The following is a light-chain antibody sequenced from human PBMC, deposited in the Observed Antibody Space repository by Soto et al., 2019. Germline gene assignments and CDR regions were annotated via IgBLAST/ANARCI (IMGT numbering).Light chain of an antibody. CDR2: DAS. CDR3: LQHYSYPWT. J-gene: IGKJ1*01. Sequence: DIQMTQSPSTLSASVGDRVTITCRASQSISNWLAWYQQKPGKAPNLLIYDASILESGVPSRFSGSGSGTEFTLTISSLQPEDFATYSCLQHYSYPWTFGQGTKVDIK. CDR1: QSISNW. V-gene: IGKV1-5*01.